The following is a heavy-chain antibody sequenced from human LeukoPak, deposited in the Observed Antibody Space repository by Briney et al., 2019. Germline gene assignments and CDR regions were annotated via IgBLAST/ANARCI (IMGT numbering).Heavy chain of an antibody. V-gene: IGHV1-2*02. CDR1: GYTFACCY. D-gene: IGHD6-19*01. CDR3: ASGSSLDGSSGWPTHYY. Sequence: ASVKVSCKASGYTFACCYMHWVRQAPGQGLEWMGWINPDSGGTHYAQKFQGRVTMTRDTSISTANMELRRLRSDDTAVYYCASGSSLDGSSGWPTHYYWGQGTLVTVSS. CDR2: INPDSGGT. J-gene: IGHJ4*02.